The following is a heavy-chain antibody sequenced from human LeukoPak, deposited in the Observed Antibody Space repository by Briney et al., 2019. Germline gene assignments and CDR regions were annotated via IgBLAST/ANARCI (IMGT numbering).Heavy chain of an antibody. Sequence: SETLSLTCTVSGGSISSYYWSWIRQPPGKGLEWIGYIYYSGSTNYNPSLKSRVTISVDTSKNQFSLKLSSVTAADTAVYYCASVYDSSGYYPFWGQGTLVTVSS. J-gene: IGHJ4*02. CDR2: IYYSGST. CDR1: GGSISSYY. V-gene: IGHV4-59*12. D-gene: IGHD3-22*01. CDR3: ASVYDSSGYYPF.